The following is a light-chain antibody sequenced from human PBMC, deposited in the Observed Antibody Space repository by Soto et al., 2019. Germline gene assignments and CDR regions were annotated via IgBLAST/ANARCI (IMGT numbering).Light chain of an antibody. Sequence: QSALTQPPSASGTPGQRVTISCSGSISNIGTNHVYWYQQLPGSAPKLLIYRNHQRPSGVPDRFSGSKSGTSVSLAISGLRSEDEADYYCASWDDTLSGVVFGGGTQLTVL. CDR2: RNH. V-gene: IGLV1-47*01. CDR1: ISNIGTNH. J-gene: IGLJ2*01. CDR3: ASWDDTLSGVV.